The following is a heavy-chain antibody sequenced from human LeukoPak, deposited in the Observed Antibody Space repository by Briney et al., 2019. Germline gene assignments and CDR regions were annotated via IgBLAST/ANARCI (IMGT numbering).Heavy chain of an antibody. J-gene: IGHJ5*02. D-gene: IGHD6-6*01. CDR3: ARDLGIAARPVDNWFDP. CDR1: GNNIIDYY. Sequence: ASVKVSCKLSGNNIIDYYINWMRQAPGQGLEWMGWINPNSGGTNYAQKFQGRVTMTRDTSISTAYMELSRLRSDDTAVYYCARDLGIAARPVDNWFDPWGQGTLVTVSS. CDR2: INPNSGGT. V-gene: IGHV1-2*02.